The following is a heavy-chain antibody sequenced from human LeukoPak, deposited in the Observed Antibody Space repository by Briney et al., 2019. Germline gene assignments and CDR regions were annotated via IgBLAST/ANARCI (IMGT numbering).Heavy chain of an antibody. V-gene: IGHV4-34*01. CDR1: GGSLSGYY. D-gene: IGHD3-3*01. Sequence: SETLSLTCAVYGGSLSGYYWSWIRQPPGKGLEWIGEINHSGSTNYNPSLKSRVTISVDTSKNQFSLKLSSVTAADTAVYYCARRSSYSYFQHWGQGTLVTVSS. CDR2: INHSGST. J-gene: IGHJ1*01. CDR3: ARRSSYSYFQH.